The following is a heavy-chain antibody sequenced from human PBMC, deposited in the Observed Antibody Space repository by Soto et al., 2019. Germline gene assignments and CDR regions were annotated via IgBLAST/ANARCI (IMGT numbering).Heavy chain of an antibody. D-gene: IGHD2-2*01. CDR1: GFTFTTYA. J-gene: IGHJ4*02. V-gene: IGHV3-23*01. Sequence: PGGSLRLSCAASGFTFTTYAMVWVRQAPGKGLEWVSVIRANGYDTYYADFVKGRFTVSRDNSKNKQYLQMNSLRAEDTTVYYCAKGGSSFYFDFWGQGTLVTVSS. CDR3: AKGGSSFYFDF. CDR2: IRANGYDT.